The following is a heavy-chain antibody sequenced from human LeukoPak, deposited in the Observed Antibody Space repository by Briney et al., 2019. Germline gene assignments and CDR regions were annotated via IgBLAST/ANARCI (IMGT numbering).Heavy chain of an antibody. D-gene: IGHD4-23*01. V-gene: IGHV1-58*02. CDR2: IVVGSGNT. J-gene: IGHJ4*02. CDR1: GFTFTSSA. Sequence: SVKVSCKASGFTFTSSAMQWVRQARGQRLEWIEWIVVGSGNTNYAQKFQERVTITRDMSTSTAYMELSSLRSEDTAVYYCAASEVVTPGFDYWGQGTLVTVSS. CDR3: AASEVVTPGFDY.